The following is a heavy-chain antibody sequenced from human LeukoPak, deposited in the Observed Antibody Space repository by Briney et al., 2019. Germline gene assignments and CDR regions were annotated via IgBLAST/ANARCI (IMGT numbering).Heavy chain of an antibody. CDR2: IGWDDISR. V-gene: IGHV3-9*03. Sequence: GGSLRLSCAASGFSFSFYWMHWVRQAPGKGLEWVSGIGWDDISRGYADSVKGRFTISRDNTKNSLYLQMSSLRTEDMGFYYCARSSGWERHFDYWGQGTLVTVSS. D-gene: IGHD6-19*01. CDR3: ARSSGWERHFDY. J-gene: IGHJ4*02. CDR1: GFSFSFYW.